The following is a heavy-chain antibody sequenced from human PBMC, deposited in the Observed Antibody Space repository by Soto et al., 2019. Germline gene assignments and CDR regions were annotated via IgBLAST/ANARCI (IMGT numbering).Heavy chain of an antibody. CDR1: GFTFSSYA. CDR2: ISGSGGST. V-gene: IGHV3-23*01. CDR3: TSWFGKPYYYYGMDV. J-gene: IGHJ6*02. Sequence: GGSLRLSCAASGFTFSSYAMSWVRQAPGKGLEWVSAISGSGGSTYYADSVKGRFTISRDNSKNTLYLQMNSLRAEDTAVYYCTSWFGKPYYYYGMDVWGHGTTVT. D-gene: IGHD3-10*01.